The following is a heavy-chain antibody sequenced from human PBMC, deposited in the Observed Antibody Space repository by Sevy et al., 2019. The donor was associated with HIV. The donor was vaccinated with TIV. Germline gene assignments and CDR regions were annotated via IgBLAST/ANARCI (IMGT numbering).Heavy chain of an antibody. J-gene: IGHJ4*02. Sequence: GGSLRLSCAASGFTFNSYAMSWVRQAPGKGLEWVSVISGSGGSTYYGDSVKRRFTISRDNSKNTLYLQMNNLRAEDTAVYYCAKDSGPFGSGYDTFDYWGQGTLVTVSS. D-gene: IGHD5-12*01. CDR3: AKDSGPFGSGYDTFDY. CDR1: GFTFNSYA. V-gene: IGHV3-23*01. CDR2: ISGSGGST.